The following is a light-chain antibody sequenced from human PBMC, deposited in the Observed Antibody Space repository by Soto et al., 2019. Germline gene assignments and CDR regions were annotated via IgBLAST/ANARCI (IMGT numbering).Light chain of an antibody. J-gene: IGKJ1*01. CDR1: QSVSSSY. V-gene: IGKV3-20*01. CDR2: GAA. Sequence: ELVLTQSPGTLSLSPGERATLSCRASQSVSSSYLAWYQQKPGQAPRLLIYGAASRATVIPDRFSGSGSGTDFTLTISRLEPEDFAVYYCQQYGSSPWTFGQGTKVEIK. CDR3: QQYGSSPWT.